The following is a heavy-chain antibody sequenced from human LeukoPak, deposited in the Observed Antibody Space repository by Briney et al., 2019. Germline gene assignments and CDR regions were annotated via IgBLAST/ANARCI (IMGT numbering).Heavy chain of an antibody. J-gene: IGHJ4*02. CDR1: GYTFTSYY. D-gene: IGHD2-2*01. Sequence: ASVKVSCKASGYTFTSYYMHWVRQAPGQGLEWMGWINPNSGGTNDAQKFQGRVTMTRDTSISTAYMELIRLRSDDTAVYYCARGLGYCSSTSCHGNDYWGQGTLVTVSS. V-gene: IGHV1-2*02. CDR2: INPNSGGT. CDR3: ARGLGYCSSTSCHGNDY.